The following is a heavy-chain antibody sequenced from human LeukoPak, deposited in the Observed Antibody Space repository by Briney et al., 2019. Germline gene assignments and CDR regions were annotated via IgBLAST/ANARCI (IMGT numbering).Heavy chain of an antibody. CDR2: INPSGGST. D-gene: IGHD3-22*01. CDR3: ARGSRGYFDY. Sequence: ASVKVSCKASGYTFTSYYMHWVRQAPGQGLEWLGIINPSGGSTTYAQKFQGRVTMTRDTSTSTVYLELSSLRSEDTAVYYCARGSRGYFDYWGQGTLVTVSS. J-gene: IGHJ4*02. CDR1: GYTFTSYY. V-gene: IGHV1-46*01.